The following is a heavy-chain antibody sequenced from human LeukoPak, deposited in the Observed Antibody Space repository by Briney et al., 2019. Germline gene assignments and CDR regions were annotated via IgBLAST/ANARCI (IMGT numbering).Heavy chain of an antibody. CDR3: AGRVTGYSSGYVY. CDR2: ISNSAANT. J-gene: IGHJ4*02. D-gene: IGHD5-18*01. CDR1: GFTFSSRA. Sequence: PGGSLRLSCAASGFTFSSRAMSWVRQAPGKGLEWVSVISNSAANTYYADSVKGRFTISRDNSENIVYLQMNNLRAEDTAVYYCAGRVTGYSSGYVYWGQGTLVTVSS. V-gene: IGHV3-23*01.